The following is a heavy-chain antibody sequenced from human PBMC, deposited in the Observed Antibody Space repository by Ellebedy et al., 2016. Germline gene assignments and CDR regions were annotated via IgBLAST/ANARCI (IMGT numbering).Heavy chain of an antibody. J-gene: IGHJ4*02. D-gene: IGHD3-22*01. Sequence: SETLSLXCAVSGGSISSGGYSWSWIRQPPGKGLEWIGYIYHSGSTYYNPSLKSRVTISVDRSKNQFSLKLSSVTAADTAVYYCARGDYYDSSGYFDYWGQGTLVTVSS. CDR3: ARGDYYDSSGYFDY. CDR2: IYHSGST. V-gene: IGHV4-30-2*01. CDR1: GGSISSGGYS.